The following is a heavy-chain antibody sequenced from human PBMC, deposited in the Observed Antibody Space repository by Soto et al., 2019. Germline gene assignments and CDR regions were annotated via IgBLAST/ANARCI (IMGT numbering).Heavy chain of an antibody. CDR1: GGSINSSNYF. J-gene: IGHJ4*02. D-gene: IGHD3-10*01. Sequence: QVQLQESGPGLVKPSQTLSLTCTVSGGSINSSNYFWTWIRQHPGEGLDWIGYIYYSGNTYYNPSLESRVTISVDTSKNQFSLKLSSVTAADTAVYSCARDLRSNGFGEYYFDYWGQGALVTVSS. V-gene: IGHV4-31*03. CDR2: IYYSGNT. CDR3: ARDLRSNGFGEYYFDY.